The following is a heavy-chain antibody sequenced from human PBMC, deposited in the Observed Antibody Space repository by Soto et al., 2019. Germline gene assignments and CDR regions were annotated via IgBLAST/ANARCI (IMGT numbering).Heavy chain of an antibody. CDR2: IYLSGST. V-gene: IGHV4-61*01. D-gene: IGHD6-13*01. CDR1: GGSVSSNSYY. CDR3: ARASVGIAASDCFDP. J-gene: IGHJ5*02. Sequence: QVQLQESGPGLVKPSETLSLTCTVSGGSVSSNSYYWSWIRQPPGKGLEWIGYIYLSGSTNYNPSLRRRVPXPXAXSXXQLSLQLRSVPAAAPAVYYCARASVGIAASDCFDPWGQGTLVTVSS.